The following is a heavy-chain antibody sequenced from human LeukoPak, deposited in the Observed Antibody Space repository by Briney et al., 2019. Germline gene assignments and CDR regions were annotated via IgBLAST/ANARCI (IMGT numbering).Heavy chain of an antibody. Sequence: GGSLRLSCVASGFTFSSYSMNWVRQAPGKGLEWVSSVSSGGSYMYYADSVKGRFTISRDNAKNSLYLQMNSLRAEDTAVYYCASVIFDYWGHGTLVNVSS. CDR1: GFTFSSYS. CDR3: ASVIFDY. V-gene: IGHV3-21*01. J-gene: IGHJ4*01. CDR2: VSSGGSYM.